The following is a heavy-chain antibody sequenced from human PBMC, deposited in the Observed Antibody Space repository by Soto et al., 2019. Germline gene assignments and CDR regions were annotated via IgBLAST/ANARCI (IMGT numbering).Heavy chain of an antibody. J-gene: IGHJ4*02. Sequence: SLRLSCAGSGFIFSSISMSWVRQAPGKGLEWVSSIDGSSLYIYYADSVKGRFTISRDNAKNSLFLQMNSLRAEDTAVYYCVRGNNGDYLDRGQGTLVTVSS. V-gene: IGHV3-21*01. CDR2: IDGSSLYI. D-gene: IGHD4-17*01. CDR1: GFIFSSIS. CDR3: VRGNNGDYLD.